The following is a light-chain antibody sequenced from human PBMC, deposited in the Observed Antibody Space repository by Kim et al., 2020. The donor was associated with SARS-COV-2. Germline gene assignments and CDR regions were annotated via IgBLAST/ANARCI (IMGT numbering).Light chain of an antibody. CDR3: QAWDSSTGDWV. CDR2: QDN. J-gene: IGLJ3*02. Sequence: PGQTATITCSGDKLGEKYACWYQQKPGQSPVLVIYQDNKRPSGIPERFSGSNSGNTATLTISGTQAMDEADYYCQAWDSSTGDWVFGGGTQLTVL. V-gene: IGLV3-1*01. CDR1: KLGEKY.